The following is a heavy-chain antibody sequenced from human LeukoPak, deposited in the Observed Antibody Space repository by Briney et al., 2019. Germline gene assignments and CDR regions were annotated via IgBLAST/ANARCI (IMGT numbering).Heavy chain of an antibody. J-gene: IGHJ4*02. Sequence: SQTLSLTCAISGDSVSSNTAAWNWITQSPSRGLEWLGRTYYRSKWYYDYAVSVQGRITINPDTSKNQFSLQLNSVTPEDTAVYYCARSDTDYYVWGSYRPFDYWGQGTLVTVSS. CDR3: ARSDTDYYVWGSYRPFDY. D-gene: IGHD3-16*02. CDR2: TYYRSKWYY. CDR1: GDSVSSNTAA. V-gene: IGHV6-1*01.